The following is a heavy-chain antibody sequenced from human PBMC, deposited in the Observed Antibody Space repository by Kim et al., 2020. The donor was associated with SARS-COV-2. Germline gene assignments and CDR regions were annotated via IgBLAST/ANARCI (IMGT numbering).Heavy chain of an antibody. D-gene: IGHD3-10*01. CDR3: ARETHRGYGSGRYNWFDP. V-gene: IGHV1-69*04. CDR1: GGTFSSYA. CDR2: IIPILGIA. J-gene: IGHJ5*02. Sequence: SVKVSCKASGGTFSSYAISWVRQAPGQGLEWMGRIIPILGIANYAQKFQGRVTITADKSTSTAYMELSSLRSEDTAVYYCARETHRGYGSGRYNWFDPWGQGTLVTVSS.